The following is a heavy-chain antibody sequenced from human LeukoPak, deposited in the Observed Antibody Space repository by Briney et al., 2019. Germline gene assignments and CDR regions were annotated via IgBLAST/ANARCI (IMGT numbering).Heavy chain of an antibody. CDR1: GYTFTGYY. CDR2: INPNSGGT. Sequence: ASVKVSCKASGYTFTGYYMHWVRQAPGQGLEWMGWINPNSGGTNYAQKFQGRDTMTRDTSISTAYMELSRLRSDDTAVYYCARDLSYGSGSYGYGMDVWGQGTTVTVSS. D-gene: IGHD3-10*01. V-gene: IGHV1-2*02. J-gene: IGHJ6*02. CDR3: ARDLSYGSGSYGYGMDV.